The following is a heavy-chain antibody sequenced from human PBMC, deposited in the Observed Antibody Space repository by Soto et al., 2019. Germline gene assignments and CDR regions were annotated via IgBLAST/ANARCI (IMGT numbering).Heavy chain of an antibody. D-gene: IGHD3-3*01. V-gene: IGHV4-34*01. Sequence: SETLSLTCAVYGGSFSGYYWSWIRQPPGKGLEWIGEINHSGSTNYNPPLKSRVTISVDTSKNQFSLKLSSVTAADTAVYYCARTPIRRITIFGVVHKYYYYGMDVWGQGTTVTVSS. CDR2: INHSGST. CDR1: GGSFSGYY. CDR3: ARTPIRRITIFGVVHKYYYYGMDV. J-gene: IGHJ6*02.